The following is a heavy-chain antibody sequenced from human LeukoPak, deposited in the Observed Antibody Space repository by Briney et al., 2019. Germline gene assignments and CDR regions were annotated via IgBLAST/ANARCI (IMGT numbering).Heavy chain of an antibody. CDR1: GGSISNYY. D-gene: IGHD3-10*01. Sequence: SETPSLTCTVSGGSISNYYWSWIRQPPGKGLEWIGYIYSSGSTNYNPSLKSRVTISIDTSKKQFSLKLNSVTAADTAVYYCARGSTVVRGIIITGGYYFDYWGQGTLVTVSS. V-gene: IGHV4-59*01. CDR3: ARGSTVVRGIIITGGYYFDY. CDR2: IYSSGST. J-gene: IGHJ4*02.